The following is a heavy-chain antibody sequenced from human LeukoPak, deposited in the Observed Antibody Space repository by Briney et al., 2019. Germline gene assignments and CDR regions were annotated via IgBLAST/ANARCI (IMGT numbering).Heavy chain of an antibody. CDR3: ARHHCLDSKCFYYFDS. CDR1: GFDFSDYT. CDR2: VSGGSGHI. J-gene: IGHJ4*02. V-gene: IGHV3-21*01. D-gene: IGHD4-11*01. Sequence: PGGSLRLSCVASGFDFSDYTMNWVRQAPQKGLEWVSSVSGGSGHIYYADSVKGRFTVSRDNAKNSLYLQMDSLRAEDTALYYCARHHCLDSKCFYYFDSWGRGTLVTVSS.